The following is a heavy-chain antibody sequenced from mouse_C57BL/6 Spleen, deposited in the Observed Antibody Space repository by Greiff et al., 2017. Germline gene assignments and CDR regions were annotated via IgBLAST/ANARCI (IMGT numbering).Heavy chain of an antibody. CDR1: GFTFSDYY. D-gene: IGHD1-1*01. V-gene: IGHV5-12*01. J-gene: IGHJ1*03. CDR2: ISNGGGST. CDR3: ARQITTVIEVYWYFDV. Sequence: EVKLVESGGGLVQPGGSLKLSCAASGFTFSDYYMYWVRQTPEKRLEWVAYISNGGGSTYYPDTVKGRFTISRDNAKNTLYLQMSRLKSEDTAMYYCARQITTVIEVYWYFDVWGTGTTVTVSS.